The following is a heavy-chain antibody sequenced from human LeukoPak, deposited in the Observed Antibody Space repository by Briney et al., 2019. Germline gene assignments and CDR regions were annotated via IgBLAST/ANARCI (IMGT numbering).Heavy chain of an antibody. CDR3: ARDRTDCSSTSCYGS. V-gene: IGHV1-2*02. Sequence: ASVKVSCKASGYTFTSYDINWVRQATGQGLEWMGWINPNSGGTNYAQKFQGRVTMTRDTSISTAYMELSRLRSDDTAVYYCARDRTDCSSTSCYGSWGQGTLVTVSS. D-gene: IGHD2-2*01. CDR2: INPNSGGT. J-gene: IGHJ5*02. CDR1: GYTFTSYD.